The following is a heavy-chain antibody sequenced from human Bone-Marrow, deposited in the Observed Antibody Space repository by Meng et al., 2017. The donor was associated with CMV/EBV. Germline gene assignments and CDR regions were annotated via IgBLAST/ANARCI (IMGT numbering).Heavy chain of an antibody. CDR3: ASELGGGDYAY. CDR2: IYTSGST. J-gene: IGHJ4*02. CDR1: GGSISSYY. V-gene: IGHV4-59*10. Sequence: VRLQQGGAGFLNPSGTLSLTCTVSGGSISSYYWSWIRQPAGKGLEWIGRIYTSGSTNYNPSLKSRVTMSVDTSKNQFSLKLSSVTAADTAVYYCASELGGGDYAYWGQGTLVTVSS. D-gene: IGHD4-17*01.